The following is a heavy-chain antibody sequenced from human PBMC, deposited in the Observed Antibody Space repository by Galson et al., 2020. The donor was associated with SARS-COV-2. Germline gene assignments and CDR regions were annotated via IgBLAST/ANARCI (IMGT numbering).Heavy chain of an antibody. CDR3: ARDGQLSSGWAFYY. CDR1: GITFSSHA. J-gene: IGHJ4*02. CDR2: IFYDGSNK. V-gene: IGHV3-33*01. Sequence: GGSLRLSCAASGITFSSHAMHWVRQAPGKGLEWVAQIFYDGSNKYYLDSVKGRFTISRDNSENTVSLQMDNLRAEDTALYFCARDGQLSSGWAFYYWGQGTLFTVSS. D-gene: IGHD6-19*01.